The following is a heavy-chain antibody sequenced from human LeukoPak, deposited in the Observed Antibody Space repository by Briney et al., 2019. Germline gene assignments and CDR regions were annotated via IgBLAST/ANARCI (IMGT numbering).Heavy chain of an antibody. CDR1: GYPISSGYY. D-gene: IGHD3-10*01. CDR3: ASEVLLWFGELTDY. J-gene: IGHJ4*02. Sequence: SETLSLTCTVSGYPISSGYYWGWIRQPPGKGLEWIGSIYHSGSTYYNPSLKSRVTIPVDTSKNQFSLKLSSVTAADTAVYYCASEVLLWFGELTDYWGQGTLVTVSS. CDR2: IYHSGST. V-gene: IGHV4-38-2*02.